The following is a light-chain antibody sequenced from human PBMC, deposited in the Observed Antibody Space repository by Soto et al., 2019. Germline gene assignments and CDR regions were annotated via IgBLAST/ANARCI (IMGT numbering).Light chain of an antibody. J-gene: IGLJ1*01. CDR3: CSYAGSYTSSYG. CDR2: DVS. CDR1: SSDVGGYNY. V-gene: IGLV2-11*01. Sequence: QSALTQPRSVSGSPGQSVTISCTGTSSDVGGYNYVSWYQQHPGKAPKLLIYDVSKRPSGVPDRFSGSKSGNTASLTISGLQAEDEADYYCCSYAGSYTSSYGFGTGTKVTVL.